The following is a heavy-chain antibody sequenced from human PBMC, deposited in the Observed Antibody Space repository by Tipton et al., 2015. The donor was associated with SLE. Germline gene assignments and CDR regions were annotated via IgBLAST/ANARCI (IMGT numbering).Heavy chain of an antibody. CDR1: GGSISSYY. J-gene: IGHJ6*03. CDR3: ARGCQLPLCPYYYYCMNV. Sequence: TLSLTCTVSGGSISSYYWSWIRQPPGKGLEWIGYIYYSGSTNYNPSLKSRVTISVDTSKNQLSLKLSSVTAADTAVYYCARGCQLPLCPYYYYCMNVWGKWTTLAVSS. CDR2: IYYSGST. V-gene: IGHV4-59*01. D-gene: IGHD2-2*01.